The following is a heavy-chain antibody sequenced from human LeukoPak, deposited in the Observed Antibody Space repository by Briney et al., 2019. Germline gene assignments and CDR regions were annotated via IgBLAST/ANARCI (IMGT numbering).Heavy chain of an antibody. CDR3: ARERAAGQWLVGVFDY. V-gene: IGHV1-69*13. CDR2: IIPIFGTA. J-gene: IGHJ4*02. Sequence: GASVKVSCKASGGTFSSYAISCVRQAPVQGLEWMGGIIPIFGTANYAQKFQGRVTITADESTSKAYMERSSLRSEDTAVYYCARERAAGQWLVGVFDYWGQGTLVTVSS. D-gene: IGHD6-19*01. CDR1: GGTFSSYA.